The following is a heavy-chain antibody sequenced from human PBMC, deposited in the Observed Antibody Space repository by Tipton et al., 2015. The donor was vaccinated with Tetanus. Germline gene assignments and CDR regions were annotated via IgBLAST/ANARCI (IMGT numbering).Heavy chain of an antibody. CDR2: ISYSGST. V-gene: IGHV4-39*01. CDR1: GGSVSSGSYY. J-gene: IGHJ6*02. Sequence: TLSLTCTVSGGSVSSGSYYWSWIRQPPGKGLEWIGSISYSGSTYYNPSLKSRVAISVDTSKNQFSLKLSSVTATDTAIYYCARHVHGSGALLAGERYYYYGMDVWGQGTPVTVSS. CDR3: ARHVHGSGALLAGERYYYYGMDV. D-gene: IGHD3-3*01.